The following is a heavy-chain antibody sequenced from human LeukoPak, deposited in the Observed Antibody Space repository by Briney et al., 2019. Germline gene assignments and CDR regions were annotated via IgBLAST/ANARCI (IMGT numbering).Heavy chain of an antibody. D-gene: IGHD4/OR15-4a*01. CDR1: GFTFSRYA. CDR3: ASIDYSDYYYRMDV. V-gene: IGHV3-23*01. Sequence: GGSVSLSCAASGFTFSRYAMSWVRQAPGKGLEWVSAISGSGGSTYDADPVKGRCTSSRDNAKKALYSPKNSLRAEDTAVYYCASIDYSDYYYRMDVWGQGTTVTVSS. J-gene: IGHJ6*02. CDR2: ISGSGGST.